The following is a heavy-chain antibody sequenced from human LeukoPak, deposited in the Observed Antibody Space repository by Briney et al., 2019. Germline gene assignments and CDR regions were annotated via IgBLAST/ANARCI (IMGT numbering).Heavy chain of an antibody. V-gene: IGHV1-2*02. CDR2: INPNSGGT. CDR1: GYTFTGYY. Sequence: GASVKVSCKASGYTFTGYYMHWVRQAPGQGLEWMGWINPNSGGTNYAQKFQGRVTITRDTSISTAYMELSRLRSEDTAVYYCARERGIVGAKEGVDDAFDIWGQGTMVTVSS. CDR3: ARERGIVGAKEGVDDAFDI. D-gene: IGHD1-26*01. J-gene: IGHJ3*02.